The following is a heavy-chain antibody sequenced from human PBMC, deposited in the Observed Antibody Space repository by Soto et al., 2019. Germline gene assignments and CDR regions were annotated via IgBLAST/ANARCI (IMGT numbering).Heavy chain of an antibody. Sequence: QVQLVESGGGVVQPGRSLRLSCAASGFTFSTYPMHWVRQAPGKGLEWVALISYDGDNTYYADSVKGRFTISRDNSKNTLFLQVDSLRAEDAAVYYCARKGNWGSAFDIWGQGTMVTVSS. CDR2: ISYDGDNT. D-gene: IGHD7-27*01. J-gene: IGHJ3*02. CDR3: ARKGNWGSAFDI. V-gene: IGHV3-30-3*01. CDR1: GFTFSTYP.